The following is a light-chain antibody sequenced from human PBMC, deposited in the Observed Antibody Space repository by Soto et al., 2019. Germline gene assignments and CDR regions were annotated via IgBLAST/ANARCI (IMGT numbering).Light chain of an antibody. CDR3: QQSHSTPYT. CDR1: QSISRN. CDR2: AAR. J-gene: IGKJ2*01. V-gene: IGKV1-39*01. Sequence: DIQLTQAPSSLSPSVGDRSTLSCRASQSISRNLNWYQQMPGKAPSLLIYAARDLQSGVPGRFSGSGSGTEFNLTISSLQPEDLATYYCQQSHSTPYTFGQGTKLEI.